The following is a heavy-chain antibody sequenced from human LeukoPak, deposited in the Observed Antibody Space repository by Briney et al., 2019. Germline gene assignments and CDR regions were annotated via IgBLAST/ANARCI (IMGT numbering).Heavy chain of an antibody. V-gene: IGHV4-34*01. CDR1: GGSFSGYY. CDR3: ARRGYSYGTYYYYYMDV. CDR2: INHSGST. J-gene: IGHJ6*03. Sequence: PSETLSLTCAVYGGSFSGYYWSWIRQPPGKGLEWIGEINHSGSTNYNPSLKSRVTISVDTSKNQFSLKLSSVTAADTAVYCCARRGYSYGTYYYYYMDVWGKGTTVTVSS. D-gene: IGHD5-18*01.